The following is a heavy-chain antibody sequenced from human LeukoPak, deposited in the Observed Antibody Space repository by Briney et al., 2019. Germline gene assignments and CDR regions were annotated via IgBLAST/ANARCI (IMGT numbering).Heavy chain of an antibody. CDR2: ITGTGGST. D-gene: IGHD6-19*01. CDR1: GFTFSSYA. V-gene: IGHV3-23*01. CDR3: AKVRDTRDWYKDAFDV. J-gene: IGHJ3*01. Sequence: GESLRLSCAASGFTFSSYAMSWVRQAPGKGLEWVSAITGTGGSTYYVASVKGRFTVSRDNSRNTLYLQMSSLRAEDSAMYYCAKVRDTRDWYKDAFDVWGQGTRVTVSS.